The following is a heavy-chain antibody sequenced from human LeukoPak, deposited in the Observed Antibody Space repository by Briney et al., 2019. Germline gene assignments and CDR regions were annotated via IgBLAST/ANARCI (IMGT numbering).Heavy chain of an antibody. J-gene: IGHJ4*02. CDR3: ARTYSGSYFFDY. CDR1: GGSINSSSYY. Sequence: AETLSLTCTVSGGSINSSSYYWGWILQPPGKGLEWIGSIYYSGSTYYNPSLKSRVTISVDTSKNQFSLKLSSVTAADTAVYYCARTYSGSYFFDYWGQGTLVTVSS. V-gene: IGHV4-39*07. CDR2: IYYSGST. D-gene: IGHD1-26*01.